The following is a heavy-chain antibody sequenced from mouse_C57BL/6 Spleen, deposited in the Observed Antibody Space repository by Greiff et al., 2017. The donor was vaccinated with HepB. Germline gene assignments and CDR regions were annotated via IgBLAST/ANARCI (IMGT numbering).Heavy chain of an antibody. V-gene: IGHV5-17*01. CDR3: AGPGHGNYGDYYAMDY. J-gene: IGHJ4*01. D-gene: IGHD2-1*01. Sequence: EVKLMESGGGLVKPGGSLKLSCAASGFTFSDYGMHWVRQAPEKGLEWVAYISSGSSTIYYADTVKGRFTISRDNAKNTLFLQMTSLRSEDTAMYYCAGPGHGNYGDYYAMDYWGQGTSVTVSS. CDR1: GFTFSDYG. CDR2: ISSGSSTI.